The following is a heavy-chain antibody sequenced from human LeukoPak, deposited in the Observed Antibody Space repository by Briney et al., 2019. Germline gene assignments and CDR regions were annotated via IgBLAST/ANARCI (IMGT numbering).Heavy chain of an antibody. CDR2: ISGSGGST. Sequence: GGSLRLSCAASGLTFSSYAMSWVRQAPGKGLEWVSAISGSGGSTYYADSVKGRFTISRDNSKNTLYLQMNSLRAEDTAVYYCAKTYSSSWYPLYYFDYWGQGTLVTVSS. D-gene: IGHD6-13*01. CDR1: GLTFSSYA. J-gene: IGHJ4*02. V-gene: IGHV3-23*01. CDR3: AKTYSSSWYPLYYFDY.